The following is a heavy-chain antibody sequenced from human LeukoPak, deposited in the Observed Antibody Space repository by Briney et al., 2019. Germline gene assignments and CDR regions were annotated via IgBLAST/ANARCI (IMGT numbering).Heavy chain of an antibody. CDR3: ARGGYSGYDLDY. D-gene: IGHD5-12*01. CDR2: IYYSGST. CDR1: GGSISSSSYY. Sequence: NPSETLSLTCTVSGGSISSSSYYWGWIRQPPGKGLEWIGSIYYSGSTNYNPSLKSRVTISVDTSKNQFSLKLSSVTAADTAVYYCARGGYSGYDLDYWGQGTLVTVSS. V-gene: IGHV4-39*07. J-gene: IGHJ4*02.